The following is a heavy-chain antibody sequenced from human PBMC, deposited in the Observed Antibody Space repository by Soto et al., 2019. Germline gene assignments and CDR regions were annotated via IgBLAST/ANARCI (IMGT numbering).Heavy chain of an antibody. CDR1: GGTFSSYT. J-gene: IGHJ4*02. Sequence: QVQLVQSGAEVKKPGSSVKVSCKASGGTFSSYTISWVRQAPGQGLEWMGRIIPILGIANYAQKFQARVTITADKSTSTAYMELSSLRSEDTAVYYCAREAPAAQRYYFDYWGQGTLVTVSS. CDR2: IIPILGIA. CDR3: AREAPAAQRYYFDY. V-gene: IGHV1-69*08. D-gene: IGHD2-2*01.